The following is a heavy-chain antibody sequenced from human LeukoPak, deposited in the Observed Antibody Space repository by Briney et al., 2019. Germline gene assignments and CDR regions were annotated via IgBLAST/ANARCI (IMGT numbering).Heavy chain of an antibody. CDR2: IKHDGSEK. Sequence: PGGSLRLSCAASGFTFTTFWMNWIRQASGKGLEWVANIKHDGSEKYYVDSVKGRFTISRDNAKNSLYLQMNSLRAEDTAVYYCARGLKFDPWGQGTLVTVSS. V-gene: IGHV3-7*03. J-gene: IGHJ5*02. CDR3: ARGLKFDP. CDR1: GFTFTTFW.